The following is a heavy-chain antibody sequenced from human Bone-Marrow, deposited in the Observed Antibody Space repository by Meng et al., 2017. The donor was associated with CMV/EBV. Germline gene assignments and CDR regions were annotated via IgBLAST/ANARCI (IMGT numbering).Heavy chain of an antibody. CDR1: TFRDYS. D-gene: IGHD2-21*02. Sequence: TFRDYSMSWIRQIPGKGLEWISYISRSSHSTMYADSVKGRFTISRDNAKNSLYLQMDSLRAEDTALYFCARDWRKAYCGADCYPIGILWGQGTLVTVSS. J-gene: IGHJ4*02. CDR2: ISRSSHST. CDR3: ARDWRKAYCGADCYPIGIL. V-gene: IGHV3-11*06.